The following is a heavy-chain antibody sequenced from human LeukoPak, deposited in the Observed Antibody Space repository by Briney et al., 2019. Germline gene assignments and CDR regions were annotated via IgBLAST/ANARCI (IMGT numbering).Heavy chain of an antibody. CDR2: IGGGDHDT. J-gene: IGHJ5*02. D-gene: IGHD3-16*01. CDR3: AKHGVSFNRRWHWFDP. Sequence: GGSLRLPCGASGFTFSEYGMSWVRQAPGKGVGWVFSIGGGDHDTFYADSVKGRFTISRDNSKNTVYLQLNSLRDEDTAVYFCAKHGVSFNRRWHWFDPWGQGTLLTVSS. CDR1: GFTFSEYG. V-gene: IGHV3-23*01.